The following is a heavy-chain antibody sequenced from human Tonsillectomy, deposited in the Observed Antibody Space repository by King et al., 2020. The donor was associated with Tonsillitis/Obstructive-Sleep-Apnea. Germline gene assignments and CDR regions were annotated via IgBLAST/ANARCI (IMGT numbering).Heavy chain of an antibody. CDR2: IYYTGTT. CDR3: ARHYDASGNYYNHLDY. CDR1: GGSVSSKTYY. V-gene: IGHV4-39*01. D-gene: IGHD3-10*01. J-gene: IGHJ4*02. Sequence: QMQLQESGPGLVKPSETLSLTCSVSGGSVSSKTYYWGWIRQRPGKGLEWIGTIYYTGTTYYNPSLESRLNISVDTCKNQFSLKLTSVTAADTAVYYCARHYDASGNYYNHLDYWGQRTLVTVSS.